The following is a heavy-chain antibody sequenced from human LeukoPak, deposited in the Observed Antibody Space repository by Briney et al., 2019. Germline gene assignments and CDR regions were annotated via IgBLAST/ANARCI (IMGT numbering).Heavy chain of an antibody. D-gene: IGHD4-17*01. J-gene: IGHJ4*02. V-gene: IGHV3-48*01. CDR3: ARYHGDYPLDY. CDR2: ISSSSGTI. Sequence: GGSLRLSCAASGFTFSSYGMNWVRQAPGKGLEWVSYISSSSGTIYYADSMKGRFAISRDNAKNSLYLQMNSLRAEDTAVYYCARYHGDYPLDYWGQGTLVTVSS. CDR1: GFTFSSYG.